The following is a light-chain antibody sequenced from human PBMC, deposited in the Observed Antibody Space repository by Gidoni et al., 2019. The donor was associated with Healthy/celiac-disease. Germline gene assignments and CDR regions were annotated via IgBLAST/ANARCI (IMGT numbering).Light chain of an antibody. J-gene: IGLJ1*01. V-gene: IGLV2-23*03. Sequence: QSALTQPASVSGSPGQSITISCTGTSSAVGSYNLVSWYQQHPGKDPKLMIYEGSKRPSGVSNRFSGSKSGNTASLTISGLQAEDEADYYCCSYAGSSPVFGTGTKVTVL. CDR3: CSYAGSSPV. CDR1: SSAVGSYNL. CDR2: EGS.